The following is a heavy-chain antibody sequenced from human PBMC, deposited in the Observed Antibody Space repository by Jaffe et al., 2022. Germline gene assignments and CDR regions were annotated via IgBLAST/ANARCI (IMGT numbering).Heavy chain of an antibody. CDR1: GYSISSGYY. V-gene: IGHV4-38-2*01. CDR3: ASGYSYGYAY. CDR2: IYHSGST. Sequence: QVQLQESGPGLVKPSETLSLTCAVSGYSISSGYYWGWIRQPPGKGLEWIGSIYHSGSTYYNPSLKSRVTISVDTSKNQFSLKLSSVTAADTAVYYCASGYSYGYAYWGQGTLVTVSS. J-gene: IGHJ4*02. D-gene: IGHD5-18*01.